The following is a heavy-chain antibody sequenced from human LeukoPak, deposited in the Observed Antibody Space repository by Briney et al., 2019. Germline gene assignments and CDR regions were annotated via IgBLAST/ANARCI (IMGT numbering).Heavy chain of an antibody. D-gene: IGHD6-19*01. CDR3: AGRKQWPTWRDY. J-gene: IGHJ4*02. Sequence: PSETLSLTCAVYGGSFSGYYWSWIRQPPGKGLEWIGEINHSGSTNYNPSLKSRVTISVDTSKNQFSLKLSSVTAADTAVYYCAGRKQWPTWRDYWGQGTLVTVSS. CDR1: GGSFSGYY. V-gene: IGHV4-34*01. CDR2: INHSGST.